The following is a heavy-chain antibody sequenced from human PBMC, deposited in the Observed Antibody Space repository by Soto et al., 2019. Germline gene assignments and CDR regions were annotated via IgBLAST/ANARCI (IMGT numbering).Heavy chain of an antibody. V-gene: IGHV1-18*04. J-gene: IGHJ4*02. D-gene: IGHD2-2*01. CDR2: ISPYNDYI. Sequence: QVQMVQSASEVKKPGASVKVSCKVSGFSLSDDGINWVRQAPGQGLQWVGWISPYNDYINYAPKLQDRVTLTTDTSTNTAYLEVRSLRSDDTAVYYCARSAVPAAMGGYFDSWGQGTLVTVSS. CDR1: GFSLSDDG. CDR3: ARSAVPAAMGGYFDS.